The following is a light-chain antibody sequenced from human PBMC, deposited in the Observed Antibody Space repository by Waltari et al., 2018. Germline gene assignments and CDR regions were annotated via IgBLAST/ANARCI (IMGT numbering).Light chain of an antibody. Sequence: DIVMTQSPDSLAVSLGERATINCKSSQSVLYRSSNRNYLAWYQQKAGQPPKLLIYWASTRASGVPDRLSGSGSGTDFTLTISSLQAEEVAVYYCQQYYDTPQTFGQGTKVEIK. V-gene: IGKV4-1*01. CDR3: QQYYDTPQT. CDR2: WAS. J-gene: IGKJ1*01. CDR1: QSVLYRSSNRNY.